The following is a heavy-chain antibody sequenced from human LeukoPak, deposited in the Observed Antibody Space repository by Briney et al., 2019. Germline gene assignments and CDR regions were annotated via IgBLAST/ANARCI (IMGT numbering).Heavy chain of an antibody. V-gene: IGHV4-4*07. D-gene: IGHD1-26*01. Sequence: SETLSLTCAVSGGSISSYYVNWIRQPAGKGLEWIGRIYTSGSTNYNPSLKSRVTISVDTSKNQFSLKLSSVTAADTAVYYCARDASGSYLGFDYWGQGTLVTVSS. CDR2: IYTSGST. J-gene: IGHJ4*02. CDR1: GGSISSYY. CDR3: ARDASGSYLGFDY.